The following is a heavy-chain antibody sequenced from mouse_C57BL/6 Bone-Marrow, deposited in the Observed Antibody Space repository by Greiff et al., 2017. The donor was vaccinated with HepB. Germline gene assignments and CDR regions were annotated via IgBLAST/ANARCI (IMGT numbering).Heavy chain of an antibody. D-gene: IGHD3-2*02. CDR1: RFTFSSYG. Sequence: EVKVVESGGDLVKPGGSLKLSCAASRFTFSSYGMSWVRQTPDKRLEWVATISSGGSYTYYPDSVKGRFTISRDNAKNTLYLQMSSLKSEDTAMYYCARHQGRTSYYFDYWGQGTTLTVSS. J-gene: IGHJ2*01. V-gene: IGHV5-6*01. CDR2: ISSGGSYT. CDR3: ARHQGRTSYYFDY.